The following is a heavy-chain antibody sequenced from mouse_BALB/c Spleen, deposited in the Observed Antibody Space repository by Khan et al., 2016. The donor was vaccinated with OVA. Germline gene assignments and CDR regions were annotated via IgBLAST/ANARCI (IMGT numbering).Heavy chain of an antibody. CDR1: GFTFSTYG. CDR3: ASHLTGSFAY. D-gene: IGHD4-1*01. Sequence: EVKLEESGGDLMKPGGSLKLSCAASGFTFSTYGMSWVSQTPDKRLEWVATINSDGYYTYYPDSVQGRFTISRNNAKNTLYLQMSSLKSEDTAMYYCASHLTGSFAYWGQGTLVTVSA. CDR2: INSDGYYT. V-gene: IGHV5-6*02. J-gene: IGHJ3*01.